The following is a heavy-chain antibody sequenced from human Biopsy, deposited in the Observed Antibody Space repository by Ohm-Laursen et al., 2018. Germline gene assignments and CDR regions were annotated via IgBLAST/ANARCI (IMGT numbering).Heavy chain of an antibody. V-gene: IGHV3-21*06. Sequence: SLRLSCSASGFRHTNYTINGFRQAAGKRLEWVSSISRHTRHILYAETLKGQFTISRDNAKNSVYLQINGLRAEGTAVYYCARGGSHLLPHHDWFDPWGQGTLVTVSS. CDR1: GFRHTNYT. CDR3: ARGGSHLLPHHDWFDP. J-gene: IGHJ5*02. CDR2: ISRHTRHI. D-gene: IGHD1-26*01.